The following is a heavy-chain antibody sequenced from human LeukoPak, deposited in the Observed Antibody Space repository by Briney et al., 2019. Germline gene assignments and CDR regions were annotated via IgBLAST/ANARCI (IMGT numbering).Heavy chain of an antibody. CDR2: ITGSGPYM. V-gene: IGHV3-21*06. CDR3: VRDVGAVRGEVYFDY. D-gene: IGHD3-10*01. J-gene: IGHJ4*02. Sequence: GGSLRPSCAASGFTFSTFAMHWVRLSPGKGLEWVSYITGSGPYMLYADSVKHRFTISRDNTKNLLYLEMNSLRAEDTAMYFCVRDVGAVRGEVYFDYWGQGTLVTVSS. CDR1: GFTFSTFA.